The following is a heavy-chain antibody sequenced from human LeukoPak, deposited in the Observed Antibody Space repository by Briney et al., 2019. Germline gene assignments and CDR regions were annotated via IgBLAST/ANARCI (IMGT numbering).Heavy chain of an antibody. CDR3: ARDRNYYGSGSYYEPDY. CDR1: GFTFSSYE. J-gene: IGHJ4*02. CDR2: ISSSGSTI. Sequence: AGGYLRLSCAASGFTFSSYEMNWVRQAPGKGLEWVSYISSSGSTIYYADSVKGRFTISRDNAKNSLYLQMNSLRAEDTAVYYCARDRNYYGSGSYYEPDYWGQGTLVTVSS. D-gene: IGHD3-10*01. V-gene: IGHV3-48*03.